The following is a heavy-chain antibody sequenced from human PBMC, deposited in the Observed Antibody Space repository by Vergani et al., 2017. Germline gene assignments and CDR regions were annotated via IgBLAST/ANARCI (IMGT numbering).Heavy chain of an antibody. CDR3: VKDNDYDADGPFDL. D-gene: IGHD3-16*01. J-gene: IGHJ2*01. CDR1: GFTFQAFA. Sequence: EVQLLESGGGLVQPGGSLRLSCTASGFTFQAFAFHWVRQVSGRGLEWVSGIDRNYGVKNGNSFEGRFSIPRDNAKKAVFLQMNNLGHEDTALYFCVKDNDYDADGPFDLWGRGTLVTVSS. V-gene: IGHV3-9*01. CDR2: IDRNYGVK.